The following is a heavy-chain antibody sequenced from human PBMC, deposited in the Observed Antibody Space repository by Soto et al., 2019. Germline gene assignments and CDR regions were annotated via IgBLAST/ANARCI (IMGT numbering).Heavy chain of an antibody. D-gene: IGHD5-18*01. Sequence: ASVKVSCKASGYTFTNYDITWVRQAAGQGLEWVGWVNPNSGYTAYAQKFVGRVTMTRNTPLRTAYMELSGLTSGDTAVYYCARSYSCGWNDYWGQGTLVTVSS. V-gene: IGHV1-8*01. J-gene: IGHJ4*02. CDR2: VNPNSGYT. CDR1: GYTFTNYD. CDR3: ARSYSCGWNDY.